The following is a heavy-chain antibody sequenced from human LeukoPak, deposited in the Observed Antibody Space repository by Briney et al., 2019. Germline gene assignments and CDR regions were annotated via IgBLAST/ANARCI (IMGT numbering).Heavy chain of an antibody. V-gene: IGHV1-24*01. CDR2: FDPEDGET. Sequence: ASVKVSCKVSGYTLTELSMHWVRQAPGKGLEWMGGFDPEDGETIYAQKFQGRVTKTEDTSTDTAYMELSSLRSEDTAVYYCATDLGPTYYYDSSGYNFDYWGQGTLVTVSS. CDR1: GYTLTELS. D-gene: IGHD3-22*01. CDR3: ATDLGPTYYYDSSGYNFDY. J-gene: IGHJ4*02.